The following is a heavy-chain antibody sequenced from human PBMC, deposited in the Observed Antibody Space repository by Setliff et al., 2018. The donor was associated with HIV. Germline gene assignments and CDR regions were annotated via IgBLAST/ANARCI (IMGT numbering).Heavy chain of an antibody. CDR1: GFTFNTYW. Sequence: GGSLRLSCAASGFTFNTYWMHWVRQAPGKGPLWISHIDNDGTSTTYADSMKGRFTVSRDNAKNTVYLQMNSLRADDTGFYYCARGDGGLDSWGQGTLVTVSS. CDR3: ARGDGGLDS. J-gene: IGHJ4*02. D-gene: IGHD3-3*01. CDR2: IDNDGTST. V-gene: IGHV3-74*01.